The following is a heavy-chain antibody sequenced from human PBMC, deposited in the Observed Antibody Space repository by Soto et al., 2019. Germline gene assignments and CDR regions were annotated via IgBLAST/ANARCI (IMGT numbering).Heavy chain of an antibody. CDR1: GGSVSNNNW. J-gene: IGHJ4*02. V-gene: IGHV4-4*02. CDR3: TKNSAYALDY. D-gene: IGHD5-12*01. CDR2: IHHSGGT. Sequence: QVQLQESGPGLVKPSGTLSLSCAVSGGSVSNNNWWSWVRQSPGNGLEWIGEIHHSGGTSYNPSLESRATISVDKSKTELSLRLNYVTAADTAVYYCTKNSAYALDYWGLGILVTVSS.